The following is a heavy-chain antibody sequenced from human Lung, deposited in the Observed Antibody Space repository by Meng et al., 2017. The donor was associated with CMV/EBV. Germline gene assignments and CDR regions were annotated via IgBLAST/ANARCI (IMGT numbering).Heavy chain of an antibody. CDR2: IRHDGTNK. D-gene: IGHD3-16*01. CDR3: AKDLLLFGGPNAYFDQ. V-gene: IGHV3-30*02. J-gene: IGHJ4*02. CDR1: GFRFDDYG. Sequence: LXLTXAASGFRFDDYGMHWVRQTPGKGLEWVAFIRHDGTNKFYGASVKGRFTISRDNSKSTVYLQMNSLRPEETALYYCAKDLLLFGGPNAYFDQWGQGTLVTVSS.